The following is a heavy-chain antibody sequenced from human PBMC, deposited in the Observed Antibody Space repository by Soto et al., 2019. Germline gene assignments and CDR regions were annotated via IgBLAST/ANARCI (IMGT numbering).Heavy chain of an antibody. Sequence: EVQLVESGGGLAQPGGSLTPSCAASGLTLSGYAMDWVRQAPGQGLEYVAGISTNGVGTYYANSVQGRFNISRDNSKNTVYLQMGSLRPEDMAVYYCARRARPDFHYMDVWGKGTTVTVSS. D-gene: IGHD6-6*01. CDR1: GLTLSGYA. J-gene: IGHJ6*03. CDR2: ISTNGVGT. CDR3: ARRARPDFHYMDV. V-gene: IGHV3-64*01.